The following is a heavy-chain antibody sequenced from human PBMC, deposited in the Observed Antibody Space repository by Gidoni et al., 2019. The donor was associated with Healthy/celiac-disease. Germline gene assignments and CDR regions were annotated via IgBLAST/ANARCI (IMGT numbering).Heavy chain of an antibody. CDR3: ARVTYYDFWSGYREVDY. CDR2: IFSNDEK. J-gene: IGHJ4*02. V-gene: IGHV2-26*01. CDR1: GFSLSNARMG. D-gene: IGHD3-3*01. Sequence: QVTLKESAPVLVKPTETLTLTCTVSGFSLSNARMGVSWIRQPPGKALEWLAHIFSNDEKSYSTSLKSRLTISKDTSKSQVVLTMTNMDPVDTATYYCARVTYYDFWSGYREVDYWGQGTLVTVSS.